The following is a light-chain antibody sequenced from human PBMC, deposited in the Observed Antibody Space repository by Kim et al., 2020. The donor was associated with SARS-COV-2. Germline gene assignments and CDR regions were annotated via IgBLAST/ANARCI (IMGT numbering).Light chain of an antibody. V-gene: IGLV3-19*01. J-gene: IGLJ2*01. Sequence: ALGQTVRSTCQGDSLRSVYASWYQQKPGQAPVLVIYGKNNRPSGIPDRFSGSSSGNTASLTITGAQAEDEADYYCNSRDSSGNHVVFGGGTQLTVL. CDR2: GKN. CDR3: NSRDSSGNHVV. CDR1: SLRSVY.